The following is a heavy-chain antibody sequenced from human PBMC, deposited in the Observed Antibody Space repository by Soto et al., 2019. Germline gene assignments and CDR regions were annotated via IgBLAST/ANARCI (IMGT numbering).Heavy chain of an antibody. CDR1: GYNFNIYG. CDR3: ARDPHEYWTSYWFDP. J-gene: IGHJ5*02. V-gene: IGHV1-18*01. D-gene: IGHD3-3*01. CDR2: ISAYDGKT. Sequence: GPSVKVSCKASGYNFNIYGINWVRQAPGQGLELMGWISAYDGKTTYAEKFQGRVTMTTDASTSTAYMELRSLRSDDTAVYYCARDPHEYWTSYWFDPWXQGTLVTVYS.